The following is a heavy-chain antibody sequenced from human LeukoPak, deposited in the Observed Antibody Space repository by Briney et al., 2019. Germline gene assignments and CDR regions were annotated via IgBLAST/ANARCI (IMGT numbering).Heavy chain of an antibody. CDR1: GFTFSSYA. CDR2: ISYDGSNK. CDR3: AKDKYGSYV. D-gene: IGHD3-10*01. V-gene: IGHV3-30-3*01. J-gene: IGHJ6*02. Sequence: PGRSLRLSCAASGFTFSSYAMHWVRQAPGKGLEWVAVISYDGSNKYYADSVKGRFTISRDNSKNTLYLQMNSLRAEDTAVYYCAKDKYGSYVWGQGATVIVSS.